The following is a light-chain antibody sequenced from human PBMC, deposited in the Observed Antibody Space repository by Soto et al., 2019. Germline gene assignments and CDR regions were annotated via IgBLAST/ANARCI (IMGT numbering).Light chain of an antibody. CDR1: RSVFYSHNHKNY. J-gene: IGKJ1*01. CDR2: WAS. V-gene: IGKV4-1*01. CDR3: HQYDXTQA. Sequence: DIVMTQSPDSLAVSLGERATINCNSSRSVFYSHNHKNYLGWYQKKRCQPPKLLIYWASTRASGVPERFIGSGSATDFTLTISALQPEDVAIHYCHQYDXTQAYGQGTKV.